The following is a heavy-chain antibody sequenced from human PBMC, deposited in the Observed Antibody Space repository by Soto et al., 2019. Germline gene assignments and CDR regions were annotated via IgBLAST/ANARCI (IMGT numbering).Heavy chain of an antibody. D-gene: IGHD3-3*01. V-gene: IGHV3-33*01. J-gene: IGHJ6*02. CDR1: GFTFSSYG. Sequence: GGSLRLSCAASGFTFSSYGMHWVRQAPGKGLEWVAVIWYDGSNKYYADSVKGRFTISRDNSKNTLYLQMNSLRAEDTAVYYCARDPIRNYDFWSGYYNDYYGMDVWGQGTTVTVSS. CDR2: IWYDGSNK. CDR3: ARDPIRNYDFWSGYYNDYYGMDV.